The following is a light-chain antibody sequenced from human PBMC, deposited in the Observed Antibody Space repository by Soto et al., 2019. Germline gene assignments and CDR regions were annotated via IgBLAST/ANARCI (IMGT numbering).Light chain of an antibody. Sequence: EIVLTQSPATLSLSPGERATLSCRASQSISNSLAWYQEKPGQAPRLLIYDSSNRATGIPPRFSGSGSGTDFTLTISSLEPEDFAIYYCQQRNSWPPPTFGGGTKVDIK. CDR1: QSISNS. V-gene: IGKV3-11*01. J-gene: IGKJ4*01. CDR2: DSS. CDR3: QQRNSWPPPT.